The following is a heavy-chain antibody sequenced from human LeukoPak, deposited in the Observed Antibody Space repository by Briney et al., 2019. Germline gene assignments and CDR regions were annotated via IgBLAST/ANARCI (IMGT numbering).Heavy chain of an antibody. CDR2: IIPILGIA. CDR1: GYTFTGYY. V-gene: IGHV1-69*02. CDR3: ARLAVSSEALDY. J-gene: IGHJ4*02. D-gene: IGHD6-19*01. Sequence: SVKVSCKASGYTFTGYYMHWVRQAPGQGLEWMGRIIPILGIANYAQKFQGRVTITADKSTSTAYMELSSLRSEDTAVYYCARLAVSSEALDYWGQGTLVTVSS.